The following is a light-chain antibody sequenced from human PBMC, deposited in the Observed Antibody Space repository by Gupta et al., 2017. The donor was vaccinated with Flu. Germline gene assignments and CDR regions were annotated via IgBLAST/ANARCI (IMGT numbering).Light chain of an antibody. CDR1: QSVSSSY. J-gene: IGKJ1*01. CDR3: QQYGSSPGT. V-gene: IGKV3-20*01. Sequence: ERATLSCRASQSVSSSYLAWYQQEPGLAPRLLIYGASSRATGIPDRFSGSGSGTDFTLTISRLQPEDFAVYYCQQYGSSPGTFGQGTKVEIK. CDR2: GAS.